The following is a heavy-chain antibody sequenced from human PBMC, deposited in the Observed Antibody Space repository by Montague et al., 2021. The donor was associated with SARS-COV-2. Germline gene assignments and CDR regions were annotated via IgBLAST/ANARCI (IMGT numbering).Heavy chain of an antibody. V-gene: IGHV4-39*02. D-gene: IGHD2-15*01. CDR3: AGSGGFCTGGTCTSFDY. Sequence: SETLSLTCTVSGGSISDSYYWGWIRQPPGKGLEWIGSIYYSGHTYYNPSLKSRITTSVDTSKNLFSLKLGSVTAADTAFYYCAGSGGFCTGGTCTSFDYWGQGILVTVSS. CDR2: IYYSGHT. CDR1: GGSISDSYY. J-gene: IGHJ4*02.